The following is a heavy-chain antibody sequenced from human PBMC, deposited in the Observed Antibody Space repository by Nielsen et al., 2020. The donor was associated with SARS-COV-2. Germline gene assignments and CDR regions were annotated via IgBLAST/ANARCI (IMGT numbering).Heavy chain of an antibody. V-gene: IGHV3-74*01. CDR2: INSDGSST. Sequence: GESLKISCAASGFTFSSYWMHWVRQAPGKGLVWVSRINSDGSSTSYADSVKGRFTISRDNAKNTLYLQMNSLRAEDTAVYYCARASYDFWSGYYQLYYYYYYMDVWGKGTTVTVSS. D-gene: IGHD3-3*01. J-gene: IGHJ6*03. CDR1: GFTFSSYW. CDR3: ARASYDFWSGYYQLYYYYYYMDV.